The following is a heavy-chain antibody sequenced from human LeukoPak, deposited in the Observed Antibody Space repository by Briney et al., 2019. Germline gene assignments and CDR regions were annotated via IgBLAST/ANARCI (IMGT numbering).Heavy chain of an antibody. CDR2: IGTYNGNT. Sequence: ASVKVSCKASGYTFTSYYMHWVRQAPGQGPEWMGWIGTYNGNTNYAQKFQGRVTMTTDTSTSTVYMELRSLRSDDTAVYYCARGITGYDSGWYGRGDTFDYWGQGTLVTVPS. CDR3: ARGITGYDSGWYGRGDTFDY. J-gene: IGHJ4*02. V-gene: IGHV1-18*04. CDR1: GYTFTSYY. D-gene: IGHD6-19*01.